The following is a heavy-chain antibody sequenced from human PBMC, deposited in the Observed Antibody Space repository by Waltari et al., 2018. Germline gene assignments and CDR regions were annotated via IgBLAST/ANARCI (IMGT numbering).Heavy chain of an antibody. CDR3: SRRMTDYGGEYFQH. CDR2: IYHSGTT. V-gene: IGHV4-38-2*01. D-gene: IGHD4-17*01. Sequence: QVQLQESGPGLVKPSETLSLTCAVSGYSISSGYYWSWIRQPPGKGLEWIGSIYHSGTTYSSPSLKSRVTISVDTSTNQFSLKLSSVPAADTAVYYCSRRMTDYGGEYFQHWGQGTLVTVSS. J-gene: IGHJ1*01. CDR1: GYSISSGYY.